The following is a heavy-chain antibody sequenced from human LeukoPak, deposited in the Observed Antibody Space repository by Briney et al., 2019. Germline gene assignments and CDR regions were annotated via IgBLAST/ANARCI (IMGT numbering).Heavy chain of an antibody. V-gene: IGHV1-2*02. J-gene: IGHJ4*02. Sequence: ASVKLSCRASGYTFSGHYMHWVRQAPGQGLEWMGWINPNTGGTNYAQKFQGGVTMTRDTSISTVYMELRRLRSDDTAVYYCARDMYDFLSAAYYFDYWGQGTLVTVSS. CDR3: ARDMYDFLSAAYYFDY. CDR2: INPNTGGT. CDR1: GYTFSGHY. D-gene: IGHD3-3*01.